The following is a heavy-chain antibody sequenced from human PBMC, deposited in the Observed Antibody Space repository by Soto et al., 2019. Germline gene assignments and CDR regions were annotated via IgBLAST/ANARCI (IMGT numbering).Heavy chain of an antibody. CDR1: GYTFTTYA. D-gene: IGHD6-13*01. Sequence: QVHLVQSGAEEKKPGASVRVSCKASGYTFTTYAMHWVRQAPGQRLEWMGWINAGNGATKYSQNFQDRRTXXRXPXXNTAFMELSSLRSEDTAVYYCARGSAAAGPYYFDYWAQGTLVTVSS. CDR2: INAGNGAT. J-gene: IGHJ4*02. CDR3: ARGSAAAGPYYFDY. V-gene: IGHV1-3*05.